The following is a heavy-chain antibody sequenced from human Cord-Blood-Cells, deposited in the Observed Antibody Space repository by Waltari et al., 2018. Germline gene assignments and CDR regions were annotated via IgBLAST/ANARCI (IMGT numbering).Heavy chain of an antibody. D-gene: IGHD3-16*01. V-gene: IGHV4-34*01. CDR3: ARENWGATPYYGMDV. J-gene: IGHJ6*02. CDR2: INHSGST. Sequence: QVQLQQWGAGLLKTSDTLSLTCAVHGGSFSGYYWRWTGQPPGKGLEWIGEINHSGSTNYNPSLKSRVTISVDTSKNQFSLKLSSVTAADTAVYYCARENWGATPYYGMDVWGQGTTVTVSS. CDR1: GGSFSGYY.